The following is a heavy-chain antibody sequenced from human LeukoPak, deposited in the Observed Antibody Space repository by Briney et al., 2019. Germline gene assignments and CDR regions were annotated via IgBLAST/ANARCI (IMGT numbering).Heavy chain of an antibody. J-gene: IGHJ6*03. V-gene: IGHV1-69*05. CDR1: GGTFSSYA. Sequence: SVKVSCKASGGTFSSYAISWVRQAPGQGLEWMGRIIPIFGTANYAQKFQGRVTITTDESTSTAYMELSSLRSEDTAVYYCVRDFEERWVGYCTNGVCYKDYYYYYMDVWGKGTTVTVSS. CDR2: IIPIFGTA. CDR3: VRDFEERWVGYCTNGVCYKDYYYYYMDV. D-gene: IGHD2-8*01.